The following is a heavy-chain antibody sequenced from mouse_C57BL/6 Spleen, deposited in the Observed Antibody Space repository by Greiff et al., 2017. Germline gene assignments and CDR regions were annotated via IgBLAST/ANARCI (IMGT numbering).Heavy chain of an antibody. J-gene: IGHJ1*03. CDR1: GYAFSSYW. CDR3: AHYGSSYDWYFDV. V-gene: IGHV1-80*01. Sequence: VQLQQSGAELVKPGASVKISCKASGYAFSSYWLNWVKQRPGKGLEWIGQIYPGDGDTNYNGKFKGKAKLTADKSSSTAYMQRSSLTSEDSSVYFCAHYGSSYDWYFDVWGTGTTVTVSS. D-gene: IGHD1-1*01. CDR2: IYPGDGDT.